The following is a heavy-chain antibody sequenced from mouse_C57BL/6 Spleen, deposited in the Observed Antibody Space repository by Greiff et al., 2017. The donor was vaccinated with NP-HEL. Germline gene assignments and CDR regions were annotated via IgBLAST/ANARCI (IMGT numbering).Heavy chain of an antibody. V-gene: IGHV14-1*01. D-gene: IGHD1-1*01. CDR1: GFNIKDYY. CDR2: IDPEDGDT. Sequence: DVQLQESGAELVRPGASVKLSCTASGFNIKDYYMHWVKQRPEQGLEWIGRIDPEDGDTEYAPKFQGKATMTADTSSNTAYLQLSSLTSEDTAVYYCTTCYYGSSYPFAYWGQGTLVTVSA. CDR3: TTCYYGSSYPFAY. J-gene: IGHJ3*01.